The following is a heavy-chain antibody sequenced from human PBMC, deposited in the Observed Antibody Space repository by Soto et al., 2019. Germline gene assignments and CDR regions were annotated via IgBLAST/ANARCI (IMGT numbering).Heavy chain of an antibody. D-gene: IGHD3-22*01. Sequence: GGSLRLSCAASGFIFSDYYMSWIRQAPGKGLEWISYISSSDNIIYYADSVKGRFTISRDNAKNSLYLQMNSLRAEDTAVYYCARDRGYYDSSGYFDYWGQGTLVTVSS. CDR2: ISSSDNII. CDR3: ARDRGYYDSSGYFDY. CDR1: GFIFSDYY. V-gene: IGHV3-11*01. J-gene: IGHJ4*02.